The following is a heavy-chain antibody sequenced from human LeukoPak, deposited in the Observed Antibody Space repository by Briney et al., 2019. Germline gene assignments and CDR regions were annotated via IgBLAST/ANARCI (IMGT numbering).Heavy chain of an antibody. Sequence: PSETLSLTCAVSGCSISSGYYWGWIRQPPGKGLEWIGSIYHSGSTYYNPSLKSRVTISVDTSKNQFSLKLSSVTAADTAVYYCARLYSSSSWFDPWGQGTLVTVSS. J-gene: IGHJ5*02. CDR3: ARLYSSSSWFDP. D-gene: IGHD6-6*01. V-gene: IGHV4-38-2*01. CDR2: IYHSGST. CDR1: GCSISSGYY.